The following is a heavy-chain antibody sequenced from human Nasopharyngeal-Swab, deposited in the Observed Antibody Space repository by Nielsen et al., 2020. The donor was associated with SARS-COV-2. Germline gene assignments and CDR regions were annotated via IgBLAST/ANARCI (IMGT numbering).Heavy chain of an antibody. D-gene: IGHD3-10*01. CDR2: IYYSGST. CDR3: ARGGFSGSYSPYYYYGMDV. V-gene: IGHV4-59*01. J-gene: IGHJ6*02. Sequence: RQPPGKGLEWIGYIYYSGSTNYNPSLKSRVTISVDTSKNQFSLKLSSVTAADTAVYYCARGGFSGSYSPYYYYGMDVWGQGTTVTVSS.